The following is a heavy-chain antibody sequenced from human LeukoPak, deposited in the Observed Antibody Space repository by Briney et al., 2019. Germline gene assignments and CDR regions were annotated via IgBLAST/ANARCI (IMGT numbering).Heavy chain of an antibody. CDR1: GFTFSNYA. CDR2: ISDSGGST. V-gene: IGHV3-23*01. Sequence: GGSLRLSCAASGFTFSNYAMSWVRQAPGKGLEWVSRISDSGGSTNYADSVKGRFTISRDNTKKTLYLQMNSLRAGDTAVYYCAKVQSSSGWYTFFDYWGRGILVTVSS. CDR3: AKVQSSSGWYTFFDY. J-gene: IGHJ4*02. D-gene: IGHD6-19*01.